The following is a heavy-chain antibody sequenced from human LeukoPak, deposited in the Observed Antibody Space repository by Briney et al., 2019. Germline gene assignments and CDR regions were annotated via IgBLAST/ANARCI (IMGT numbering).Heavy chain of an antibody. CDR2: IYYSGST. CDR1: GGSISSYY. D-gene: IGHD3-3*01. Sequence: SETLSLTCTVSGGSISSYYWSWIRQPPGKGLEWIGYIYYSGSTNYNPSLKSRVTISVDTSKNQFSLKLSSVTAADTAVYYCARVHYDFWSGYYNAFDIWGQGTMVTVSS. J-gene: IGHJ3*02. V-gene: IGHV4-59*01. CDR3: ARVHYDFWSGYYNAFDI.